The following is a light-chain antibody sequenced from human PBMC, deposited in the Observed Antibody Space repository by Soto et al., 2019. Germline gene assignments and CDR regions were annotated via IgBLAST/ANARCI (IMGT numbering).Light chain of an antibody. CDR2: AAS. CDR1: QGISSY. J-gene: IGKJ4*01. V-gene: IGKV1-8*01. CDR3: QQYYSYPLF. Sequence: AIRMTQSPSSFSASTGDRVTITCRASQGISSYLAWYQQKPGQAPKLLIYAASTLQSGVPSRFSGSGSGTDFTLTISCLQSEDFATYYCQQYYSYPLFFGGGTKVEIK.